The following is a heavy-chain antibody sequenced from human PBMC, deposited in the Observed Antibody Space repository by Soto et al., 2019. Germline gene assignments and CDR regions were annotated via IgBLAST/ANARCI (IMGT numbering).Heavy chain of an antibody. CDR2: INHSGSI. CDR1: GESFNGQY. V-gene: IGHV4-34*01. J-gene: IGHJ4*02. Sequence: SETLSLTCAVHGESFNGQYWSWIRQPPGKGLEWIGEINHSGSINYNPSLESRVTISEDTSKNQFSLKLTSMTAADTAVYYCARDKITGLVDYWGQGTLVTVS. D-gene: IGHD2-8*02. CDR3: ARDKITGLVDY.